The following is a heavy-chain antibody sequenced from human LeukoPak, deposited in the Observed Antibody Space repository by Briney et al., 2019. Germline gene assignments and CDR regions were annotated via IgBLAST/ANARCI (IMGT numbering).Heavy chain of an antibody. Sequence: ASVKVSCKASGGTFISNAITWVRQAPGQGLEWMGRIIPIFGITDYAQKFQGRVTITADKSTSTAYMEFSSLRSEDTAVYYCASGRMTTETTYCFDRWGQGTLITVSS. J-gene: IGHJ5*02. CDR3: ASGRMTTETTYCFDR. CDR1: GGTFISNA. D-gene: IGHD4-11*01. V-gene: IGHV1-69*04. CDR2: IIPIFGIT.